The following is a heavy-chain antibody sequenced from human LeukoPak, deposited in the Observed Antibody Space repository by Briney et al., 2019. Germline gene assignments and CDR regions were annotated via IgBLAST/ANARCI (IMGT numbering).Heavy chain of an antibody. CDR3: ARDKGMEYSSSYGMDV. D-gene: IGHD6-6*01. CDR1: GYTFTSYY. Sequence: ASVKVSCKASGYTFTSYYMHWVRQAPGQGLEXXXXXXPSGGSTSYAQKFQGRVTMTRDTSTSTVYMELSSLRSEDTAVYYCARDKGMEYSSSYGMDVWGQGTTVTVSS. V-gene: IGHV1-46*01. J-gene: IGHJ6*02. CDR2: XXPSGGST.